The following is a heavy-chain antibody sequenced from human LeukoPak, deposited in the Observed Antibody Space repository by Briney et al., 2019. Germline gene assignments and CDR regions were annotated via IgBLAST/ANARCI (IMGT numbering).Heavy chain of an antibody. J-gene: IGHJ4*02. V-gene: IGHV3-9*01. CDR2: ISWNSGSI. CDR1: GFTFDDYA. Sequence: SRSLRLSCAASGFTFDDYAMHWVWQAPGKGLEWVSGISWNSGSIGYADSVKGRFTISRDNAKNSLYLQMNSLKTEDTAVYYCTRRVDTAMVEGIDFDYWGQGTLVTVSS. D-gene: IGHD5-18*01. CDR3: TRRVDTAMVEGIDFDY.